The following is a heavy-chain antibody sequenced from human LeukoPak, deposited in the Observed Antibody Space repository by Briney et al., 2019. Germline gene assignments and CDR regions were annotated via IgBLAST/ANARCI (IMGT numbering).Heavy chain of an antibody. CDR2: MYSGGST. CDR1: GFTVSSKD. J-gene: IGHJ1*01. D-gene: IGHD6-13*01. Sequence: GGSLRLSCAASGFTVSSKDMNWVRQAPGKGLEWVSLMYSGGSTYYADSVKGRFTISRDSSKNTLYLQMNSLRAEDTAVYYCARATQSAAGYFQHWGQGTLVTVSS. V-gene: IGHV3-53*01. CDR3: ARATQSAAGYFQH.